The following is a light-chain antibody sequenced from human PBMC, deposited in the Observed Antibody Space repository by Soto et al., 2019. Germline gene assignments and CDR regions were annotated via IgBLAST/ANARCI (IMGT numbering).Light chain of an antibody. CDR3: QQYNNWPYT. J-gene: IGKJ2*01. V-gene: IGKV3-15*01. Sequence: EIVMTQSPATLSVSPGERAALSCRASQSVSSNFACYQQKPGQAPRLLIYGASTRATGIPARFSGSGSGTEFTLTISSLQSEDFAVYYCQQYNNWPYTFGQGTKLEI. CDR1: QSVSSN. CDR2: GAS.